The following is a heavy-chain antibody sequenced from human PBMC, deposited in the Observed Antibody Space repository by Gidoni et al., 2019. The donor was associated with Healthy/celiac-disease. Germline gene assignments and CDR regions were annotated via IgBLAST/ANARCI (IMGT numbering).Heavy chain of an antibody. D-gene: IGHD3-9*01. V-gene: IGHV3-23*01. CDR1: GFTFSSYA. CDR2: ISVCVGST. J-gene: IGHJ4*02. Sequence: EVQVLESGGGLVQPGGSLRLSCEDSGFTFSSYAMSWVRQAPGKGLEGVSVISVCVGSTYSADSVKGRFTISRDNSKNTLYLQMNSLRAEDTAVYYCAIVLTGYLGYWGQGTLVTVSS. CDR3: AIVLTGYLGY.